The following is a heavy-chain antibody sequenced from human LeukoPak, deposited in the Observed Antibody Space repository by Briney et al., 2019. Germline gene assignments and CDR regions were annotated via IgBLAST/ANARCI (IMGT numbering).Heavy chain of an antibody. CDR1: GGIFISYA. Sequence: SSVTVSCKASGGIFISYAISGVRQAPGQGLDWMGRIIPIFGTANYAQKFQGRVTITTDKSTSTAYMELSSLRAEDTAVYYCASRRYDISTGFDYWGQGTLVTVSS. CDR2: IIPIFGTA. D-gene: IGHD3-9*01. J-gene: IGHJ4*02. V-gene: IGHV1-69*05. CDR3: ASRRYDISTGFDY.